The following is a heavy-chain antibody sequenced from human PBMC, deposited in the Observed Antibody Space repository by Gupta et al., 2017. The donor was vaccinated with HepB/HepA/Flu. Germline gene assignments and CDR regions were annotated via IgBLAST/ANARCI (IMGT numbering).Heavy chain of an antibody. CDR1: GFTFSSYS. Sequence: EVQLVESGGGLVKPGGSLRLSCAASGFTFSSYSMNWVRQAPGKGLEWVSSISSSSSYIYYADSVKGRFTISRDNAKNSLYLQMNSLRAEDTAVYYCARDRGYSYGLDDYWGQGTLVTGSS. CDR2: ISSSSSYI. CDR3: ARDRGYSYGLDDY. V-gene: IGHV3-21*01. J-gene: IGHJ4*02. D-gene: IGHD5-18*01.